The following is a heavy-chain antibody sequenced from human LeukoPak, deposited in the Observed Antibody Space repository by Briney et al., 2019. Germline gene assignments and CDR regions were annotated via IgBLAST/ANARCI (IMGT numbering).Heavy chain of an antibody. CDR3: ARESSSSNWFDP. J-gene: IGHJ5*02. CDR2: IIPIFGTA. Sequence: GASVKVSFTASGGTFSSYAISWVRQDPGQRLEWMGGIIPIFGTANHAQKFNGKAQIPAAESPRPAYMELSSLSSEDTAVYYCARESSSSNWFDPWGQGTLVTVSS. D-gene: IGHD6-13*01. V-gene: IGHV1-69*13. CDR1: GGTFSSYA.